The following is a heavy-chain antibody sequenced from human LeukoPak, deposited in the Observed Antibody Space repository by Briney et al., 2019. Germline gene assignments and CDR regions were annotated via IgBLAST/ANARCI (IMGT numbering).Heavy chain of an antibody. CDR2: VFSGIST. CDR3: ARDFSSSGSYSRTDS. Sequence: GGSLRLSCAASGFTFSSYAMSWVRQAPGKGLEWVSLVFSGISTLYSDSVKGRFTIYTDNSKNTLYLQMDSLRAEDTAVYYCARDFSSSGSYSRTDSWGQGTLVTVSS. CDR1: GFTFSSYA. D-gene: IGHD3-10*01. V-gene: IGHV3-66*01. J-gene: IGHJ5*01.